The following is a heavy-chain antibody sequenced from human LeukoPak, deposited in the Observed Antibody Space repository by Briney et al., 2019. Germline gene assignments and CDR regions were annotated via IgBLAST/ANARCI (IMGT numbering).Heavy chain of an antibody. V-gene: IGHV3-30*02. D-gene: IGHD3-10*01. CDR3: AKMSGSYRNFFGS. CDR1: GFTFSSYG. CDR2: IRYDGSNK. J-gene: IGHJ5*02. Sequence: GGSLRLSCAASGFTFSSYGMHWVRQAPGKGLEWVAFIRYDGSNKYYADSVKGRFTISRDNSKNTLYLQMNSLRPEDTAVYSCAKMSGSYRNFFGSWGQGTLVTVSS.